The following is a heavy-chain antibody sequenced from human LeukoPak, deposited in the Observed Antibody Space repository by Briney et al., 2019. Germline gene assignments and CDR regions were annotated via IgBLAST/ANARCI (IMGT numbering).Heavy chain of an antibody. CDR3: ARELAGTPVHNWFDP. Sequence: SETLSLTCAVYGGSFSGYYWRWIRQPPGKGLEWIGEINHSGSTNYNPSLKSRVTISVDTSKNQFSLKLSSVTAADTAVYYCARELAGTPVHNWFDPWGQGTLVTVSS. CDR2: INHSGST. V-gene: IGHV4-34*01. CDR1: GGSFSGYY. J-gene: IGHJ5*02. D-gene: IGHD2-15*01.